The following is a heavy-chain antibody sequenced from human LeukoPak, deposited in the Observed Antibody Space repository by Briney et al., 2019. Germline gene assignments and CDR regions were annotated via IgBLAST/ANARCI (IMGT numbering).Heavy chain of an antibody. Sequence: GGSLRLSCAGSGFTFSSYAMSWVRQAPGKGLEWVSVFYSGDTIYYANSVKGRFTISRDSSKNMLYLQMNSLRAEDTAVYYCARRLLTGYYEFWGQGTLVTVSS. CDR2: FYSGDTI. J-gene: IGHJ4*02. V-gene: IGHV3-66*01. CDR3: ARRLLTGYYEF. CDR1: GFTFSSYA. D-gene: IGHD3-9*01.